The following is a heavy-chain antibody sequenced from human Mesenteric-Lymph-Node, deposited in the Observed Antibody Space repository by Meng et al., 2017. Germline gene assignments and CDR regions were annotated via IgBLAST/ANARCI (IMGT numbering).Heavy chain of an antibody. CDR1: GFTFSSYS. V-gene: IGHV3-21*01. Sequence: GESLKISCAASGFTFSSYSMNWVRQAPGKGLEWVSSISSSSSYIYYADSVKGRFTISRDNAKNSLYLQMNSLRAEDTAVYYCARVDTAMFDAFDIWGQGTRVTGSS. J-gene: IGHJ3*02. D-gene: IGHD5-18*01. CDR3: ARVDTAMFDAFDI. CDR2: ISSSSSYI.